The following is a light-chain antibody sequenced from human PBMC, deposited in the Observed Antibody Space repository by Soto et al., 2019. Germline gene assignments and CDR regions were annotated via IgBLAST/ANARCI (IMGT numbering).Light chain of an antibody. Sequence: DAVMTQSPDPLDASLGERAKMRCKSSQGLLYSLDNKSYLAWYQQKTGQPHKLXIYWASTRASGVPDRFSGSGYGTDFNLTINSLQAEDVAVYYCQQYLHTPRTFGQGTKVDIK. J-gene: IGKJ1*01. CDR1: QGLLYSLDNKSY. CDR3: QQYLHTPRT. V-gene: IGKV4-1*01. CDR2: WAS.